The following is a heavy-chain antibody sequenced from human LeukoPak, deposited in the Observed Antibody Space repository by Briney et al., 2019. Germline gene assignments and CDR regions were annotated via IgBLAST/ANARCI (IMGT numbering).Heavy chain of an antibody. V-gene: IGHV3-21*01. CDR2: ISYSSSYM. CDR1: GFTFSSYN. Sequence: GGSLRLSCAASGFTFSSYNMNWVRQAPGKGLEWVSSISYSSSYMYNADSVKGRFTISRDNAKISLYLQMTSLRAEDTAIYYCARDYYDSSGRRYDAFDIWGQGTIVTVSS. J-gene: IGHJ3*02. D-gene: IGHD3-22*01. CDR3: ARDYYDSSGRRYDAFDI.